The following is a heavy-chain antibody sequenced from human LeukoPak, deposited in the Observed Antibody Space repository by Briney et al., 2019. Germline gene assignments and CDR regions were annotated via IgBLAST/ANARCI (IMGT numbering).Heavy chain of an antibody. CDR3: VKGGRGADCIFDY. Sequence: GGSLRLSCEVSGFTFSSYVMSWVRQAPGKGPKWVAYICGSDGTTSYADSLKGRFTISRENSKNTVYLEMNRLRAEDTAVYYCVKGGRGADCIFDYWGQGPLVTVSS. J-gene: IGHJ4*02. CDR1: GFTFSSYV. V-gene: IGHV3-23*01. D-gene: IGHD2-21*02. CDR2: ICGSDGTT.